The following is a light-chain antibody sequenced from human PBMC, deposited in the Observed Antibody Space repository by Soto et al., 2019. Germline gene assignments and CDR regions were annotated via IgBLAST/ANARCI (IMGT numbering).Light chain of an antibody. Sequence: EIVFAPSPSPLSLSPGGRATPSCRASQSVSSSYLAWYQQKPGQAPRLLIYGASSRATGIPDRFSGSGSGTDFTLTISRLEPEDFAVYYCQQYGSSPDTFGQGTRLEIK. CDR3: QQYGSSPDT. CDR2: GAS. V-gene: IGKV3-20*01. CDR1: QSVSSSY. J-gene: IGKJ5*01.